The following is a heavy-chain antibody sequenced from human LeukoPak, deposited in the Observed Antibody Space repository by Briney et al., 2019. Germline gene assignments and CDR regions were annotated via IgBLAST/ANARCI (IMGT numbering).Heavy chain of an antibody. CDR2: IIPIFGTA. J-gene: IGHJ4*02. CDR3: ARDYYDSSGYSLSGYFDY. V-gene: IGHV1-69*05. CDR1: GGTFSSYA. Sequence: GASVKVSCKASGGTFSSYAINWVRQAPGQGLEWMGGIIPIFGTANYAQKFQGRVTITTDESTSTAYMELSSLRSKDTAVYYCARDYYDSSGYSLSGYFDYWGQGTLVTVSS. D-gene: IGHD3-22*01.